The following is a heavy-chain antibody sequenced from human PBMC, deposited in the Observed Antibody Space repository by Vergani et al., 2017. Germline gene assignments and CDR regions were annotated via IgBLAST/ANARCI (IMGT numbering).Heavy chain of an antibody. Sequence: QVQLQQWGAGLLKPSETLSLTCAVYGGSFSGYYWSWIRQPPGKGLEWIGEINHSGSTNYNPSLKSRVTISVDTSKNQFSLKLSSVTAADTAVYYCARGIRKPGITGGFDYWGRGTLVTVSS. CDR1: GGSFSGYY. D-gene: IGHD1-20*01. CDR3: ARGIRKPGITGGFDY. V-gene: IGHV4-34*01. CDR2: INHSGST. J-gene: IGHJ4*02.